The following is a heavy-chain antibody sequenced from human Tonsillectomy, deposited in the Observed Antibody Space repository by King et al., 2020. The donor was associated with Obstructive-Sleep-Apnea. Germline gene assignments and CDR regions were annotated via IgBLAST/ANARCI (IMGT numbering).Heavy chain of an antibody. J-gene: IGHJ4*02. D-gene: IGHD3-10*01. CDR2: IYYSGST. CDR3: ARIPGTSSGSYLGFDY. Sequence: VQLQESGPGLVKPSETLFLTCTVSGGSISSYYWSWIRQPPGKGLEWIGYIYYSGSTNYNPSLKSRVPISVDTSKNQFSLKLSSVTAADTAVYYCARIPGTSSGSYLGFDYWGQGTLVTVSS. CDR1: GGSISSYY. V-gene: IGHV4-59*01.